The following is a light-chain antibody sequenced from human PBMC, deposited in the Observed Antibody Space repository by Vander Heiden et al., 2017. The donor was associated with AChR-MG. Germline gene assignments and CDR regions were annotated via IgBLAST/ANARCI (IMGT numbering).Light chain of an antibody. CDR1: RSIGNF. Sequence: IQMTQSPSSLSASIGDRVTITCRASRSIGNFLNWYQHKPGKAPKLLIYAASSLQSGVPSRFSGSGSGTAFTLTISRLQPEDSATYYCQQRDITVWTFGQRTKVEIK. J-gene: IGKJ1*01. CDR2: AAS. V-gene: IGKV1-39*01. CDR3: QQRDITVWT.